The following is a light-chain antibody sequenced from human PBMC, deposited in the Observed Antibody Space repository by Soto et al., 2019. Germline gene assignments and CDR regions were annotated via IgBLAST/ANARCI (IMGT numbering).Light chain of an antibody. CDR3: QQYYDWPPVT. CDR2: RAS. V-gene: IGKV3-15*01. CDR1: QSVGSN. J-gene: IGKJ4*01. Sequence: IVLTQSPDTLSMSPGERATLSCRASQSVGSNLAWYQQKPGQAPRLLVHRASTRATGVPARFSGSGSGTEFTLTISSLQSEDVAVYYCQQYYDWPPVTFGGGTRVDIK.